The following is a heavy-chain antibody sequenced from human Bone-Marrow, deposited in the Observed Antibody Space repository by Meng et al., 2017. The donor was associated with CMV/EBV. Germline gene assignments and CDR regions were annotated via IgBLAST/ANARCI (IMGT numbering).Heavy chain of an antibody. CDR2: INPNSGGT. V-gene: IGHV1-2*02. CDR1: GYTFTGYY. J-gene: IGHJ4*02. D-gene: IGHD6-13*01. CDR3: ARGGGYSSSWPLGY. Sequence: QVQLVHAVAEVKKARASGKVSCKASGYTFTGYYMHWVRQAPGQGLEWMGWINPNSGGTNYAQKFQGRVTMTRDTSISTAYMELSRLRSDDTAVYYCARGGGYSSSWPLGYWGQGTLVTVSS.